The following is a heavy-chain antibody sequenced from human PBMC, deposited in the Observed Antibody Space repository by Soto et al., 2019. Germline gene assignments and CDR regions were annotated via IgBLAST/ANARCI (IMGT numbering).Heavy chain of an antibody. J-gene: IGHJ5*02. CDR2: IYSGGST. CDR3: ARGLGVAYWFDP. V-gene: IGHV3-53*01. CDR1: GFTVSSNY. D-gene: IGHD3-3*01. Sequence: LRLSCAASGFTVSSNYMSWVRQAPGKGLEWVSAIYSGGSTYYADSVKGRFTISRDNSKNTLYLQMNSLRAEDTAVYYCARGLGVAYWFDPWGQGTLVTVSS.